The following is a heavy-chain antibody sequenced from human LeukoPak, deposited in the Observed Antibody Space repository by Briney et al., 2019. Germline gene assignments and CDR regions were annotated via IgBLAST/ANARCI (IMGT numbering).Heavy chain of an antibody. Sequence: SETLSLTCAVYGGSFSGYYWSWIRQPPGKGLEWIGEINHSGSTNYNPSLKSRVTMSVDTSKNQFSLKLSSVTAADTAVYYCAREKSPIAVAGKKGYWYFDLWGRGTLVTVSS. D-gene: IGHD6-19*01. J-gene: IGHJ2*01. CDR3: AREKSPIAVAGKKGYWYFDL. V-gene: IGHV4-34*01. CDR1: GGSFSGYY. CDR2: INHSGST.